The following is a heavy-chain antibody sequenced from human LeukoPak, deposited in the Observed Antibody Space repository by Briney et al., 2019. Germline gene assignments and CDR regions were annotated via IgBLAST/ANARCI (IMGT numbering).Heavy chain of an antibody. CDR3: AELGITMIGGV. CDR1: GFTFSSYG. CDR2: IRDDGSNK. D-gene: IGHD3-10*02. J-gene: IGHJ6*04. V-gene: IGHV3-30*02. Sequence: PGGSLRLSCAASGFTFSSYGMHWVRQAPGKGLEGVAFIRDDGSNKHYADSVKGRFTISRDNAKNSLYLQMNSLRAEDTAVYYCAELGITMIGGVWGKGTTVTISS.